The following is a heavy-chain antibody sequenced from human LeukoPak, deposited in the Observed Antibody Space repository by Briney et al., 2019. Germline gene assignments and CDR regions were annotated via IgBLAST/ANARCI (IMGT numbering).Heavy chain of an antibody. CDR2: ISGSGGST. D-gene: IGHD3-10*01. CDR3: AKHQLVRGVFGLDV. J-gene: IGHJ6*02. V-gene: IGHV3-23*01. Sequence: GESLRLSCAASGFTFSSYAMSWVRQAPGKGLEWVSGISGSGGSTYYADSVKGRFTISRDNFKNTLYLQMDSLGADDTAVYYCAKHQLVRGVFGLDVWGQGTTVTVSS. CDR1: GFTFSSYA.